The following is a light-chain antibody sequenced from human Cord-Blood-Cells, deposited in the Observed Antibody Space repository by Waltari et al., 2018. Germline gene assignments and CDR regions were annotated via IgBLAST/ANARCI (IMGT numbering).Light chain of an antibody. CDR3: QQYNNWPPYS. V-gene: IGKV3-15*01. Sequence: EIVMPHYPATLSVSPGERATLACRASQSVSSNLAWYQQKPGQAPRLLIYGASTRATGIPARFSGSGYGTEFTLTISSLQSEDFAVYYCQQYNNWPPYSFGQGTKLEIK. CDR1: QSVSSN. CDR2: GAS. J-gene: IGKJ2*03.